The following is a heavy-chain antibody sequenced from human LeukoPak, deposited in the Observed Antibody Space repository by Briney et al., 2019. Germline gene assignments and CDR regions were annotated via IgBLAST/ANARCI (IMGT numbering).Heavy chain of an antibody. J-gene: IGHJ6*02. V-gene: IGHV3-48*03. CDR3: ARELSASYSFYYYGMDV. D-gene: IGHD1-26*01. Sequence: QPGGSLRLSCAASGFTFNSHEMNWVRQAPGKGLEWLSYISSSGSSVSYADSVKGRFTVSRDNAKNSLYLQMRGLTVEDTAIYYCARELSASYSFYYYGMDVWGQGTTVTVSS. CDR2: ISSSGSSV. CDR1: GFTFNSHE.